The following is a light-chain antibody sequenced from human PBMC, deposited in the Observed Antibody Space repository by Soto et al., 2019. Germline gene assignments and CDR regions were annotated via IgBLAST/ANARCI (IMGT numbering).Light chain of an antibody. V-gene: IGLV3-1*01. J-gene: IGLJ2*01. CDR3: QAWDSVTANVV. CDR2: QNN. Sequence: SSELTQTPSVSVSPGQTATITCSGDKLRDKFVTWYQQRPGQSPDLVIYQNNKRPSGIPERFSGSKSENTATLTISGTQAMDETAYYCQAWDSVTANVVFGGGTK. CDR1: KLRDKF.